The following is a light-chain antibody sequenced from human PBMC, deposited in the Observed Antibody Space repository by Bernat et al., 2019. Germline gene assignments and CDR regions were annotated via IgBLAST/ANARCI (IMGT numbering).Light chain of an antibody. J-gene: IGKJ4*01. Sequence: PGERATLPCRASQSVSSILAWYPQKPVQTPRLLIYGASSSATASPDRFSGSGSGTEFNLTISSMEPEDVGVYYCKKDDSWPPLTFGGGTKVEIK. CDR3: KKDDSWPPLT. V-gene: IGKV3-15*01. CDR2: GAS. CDR1: QSVSSI.